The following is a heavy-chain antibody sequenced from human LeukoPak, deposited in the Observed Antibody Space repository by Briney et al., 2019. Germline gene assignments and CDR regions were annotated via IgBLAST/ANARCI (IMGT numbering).Heavy chain of an antibody. CDR1: GGSISSGSYY. CDR2: IYYSGSP. CDR3: ARGRSGFGGNSDY. J-gene: IGHJ4*02. V-gene: IGHV4-61*01. D-gene: IGHD4-23*01. Sequence: PSETLSLTCTVSGGSISSGSYYWNWIRQPPGKGLEWIGYIYYSGSPTYNPSLQSRVTISVDTSKNQFSLKLSSVTAADTAVYYCARGRSGFGGNSDYWGQGTLVTVSS.